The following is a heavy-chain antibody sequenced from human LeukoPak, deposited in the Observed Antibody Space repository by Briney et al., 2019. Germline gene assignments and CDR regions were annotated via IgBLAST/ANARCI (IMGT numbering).Heavy chain of an antibody. CDR1: GFTFSCYW. Sequence: GGSLRLSCAASGFTFSCYWMSWVRQAPGKGLEWVANIKQDGSEKYYVDSVKGRFTISRDNAKNSLYLQMNSLRAEDTAVYYCARATLGYCSSTSCYTGYFDYWGQGTLVTVSS. D-gene: IGHD2-2*02. CDR3: ARATLGYCSSTSCYTGYFDY. CDR2: IKQDGSEK. V-gene: IGHV3-7*01. J-gene: IGHJ4*02.